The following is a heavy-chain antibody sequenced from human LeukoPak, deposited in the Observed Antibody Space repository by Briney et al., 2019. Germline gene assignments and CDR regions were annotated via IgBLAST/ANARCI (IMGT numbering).Heavy chain of an antibody. J-gene: IGHJ4*02. CDR3: AANLPGGADYFDS. Sequence: GGSLRLSCVGSEFTFSNYDMTWVRQAPGKGLEWVSSISDTGRYIFSADYMRGRFSFSRDNSPNTVYIQMYTLRTEDTATNFWAANLPGGADYFDSWGQGTLVTVSS. CDR1: EFTFSNYD. V-gene: IGHV3-23*01. D-gene: IGHD2-8*01. CDR2: ISDTGRYI.